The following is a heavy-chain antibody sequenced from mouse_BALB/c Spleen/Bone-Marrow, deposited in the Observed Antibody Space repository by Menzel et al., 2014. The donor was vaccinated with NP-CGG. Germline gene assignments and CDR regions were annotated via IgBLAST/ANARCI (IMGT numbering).Heavy chain of an antibody. V-gene: IGHV7-3*02. J-gene: IGHJ2*01. CDR3: ARDKGRAFFDY. CDR1: GFTFTDYY. Sequence: EVQGVESGGGLVQPGGSLRLSCATSGFTFTDYYMNWVRQPPGKALEWLGFIRNKANGYTTEYSASVKGRFTISRDNSQNILYLQMNTLRAEDSATYYCARDKGRAFFDYWGQGTTLTVSS. CDR2: IRNKANGYTT.